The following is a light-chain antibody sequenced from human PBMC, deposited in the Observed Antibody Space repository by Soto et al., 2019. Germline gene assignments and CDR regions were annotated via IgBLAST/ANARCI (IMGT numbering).Light chain of an antibody. Sequence: EIVLTQSPGTLSLSPGERATLSCRASQTVGNNYLDWYQQKPGQAPRLLIYGASTRSTGVPGRFSGSGSGTEFTLAISSLQSEDFAVYYCQQYGDWPPYTFGQGTRLEIK. J-gene: IGKJ2*01. CDR2: GAS. CDR3: QQYGDWPPYT. CDR1: QTVGNNY. V-gene: IGKV3-20*01.